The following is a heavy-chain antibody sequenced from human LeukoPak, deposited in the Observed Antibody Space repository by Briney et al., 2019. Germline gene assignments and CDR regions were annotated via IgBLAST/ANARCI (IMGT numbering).Heavy chain of an antibody. V-gene: IGHV1-69*04. Sequence: GSSVKVSCKASGGTFSSYTISWVRQAPGQGLEWMGRIIPILGIANYAQKFQGRVTITADKSTSTAYMELSSLRSEDTAVYYCAREGVLMSRHYFDYWGQGTLVTVSS. CDR3: AREGVLMSRHYFDY. CDR2: IIPILGIA. J-gene: IGHJ4*02. D-gene: IGHD3-3*01. CDR1: GGTFSSYT.